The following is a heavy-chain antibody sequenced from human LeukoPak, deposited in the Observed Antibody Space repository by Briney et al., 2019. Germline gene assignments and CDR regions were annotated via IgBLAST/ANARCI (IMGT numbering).Heavy chain of an antibody. CDR3: AREILGGFNPGAY. CDR2: IGAGTGAVT. Sequence: GGSLRLSCAASGFTFSNYAMRWVRQAPGKGLEWVSAIGAGTGAVTIYADSVKGRFTISRDNSKNTLYLQMNSLRGEDTAVYYCAREILGGFNPGAYWGQGTLVTVSS. D-gene: IGHD1-14*01. V-gene: IGHV3-23*01. CDR1: GFTFSNYA. J-gene: IGHJ4*02.